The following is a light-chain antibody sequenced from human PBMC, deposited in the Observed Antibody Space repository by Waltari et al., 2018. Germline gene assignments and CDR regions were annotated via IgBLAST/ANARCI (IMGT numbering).Light chain of an antibody. CDR3: QQYITYPWT. J-gene: IGKJ1*01. Sequence: DIQMTQSPSTLSAAVGDRFHITCRAGQSINRWLAWYQPNPGKATSLLIYPASTLQSGVPSRVSGSGSGTEFTLTISSLQPDDFATYYCQQYITYPWTFGQGTKVEIK. V-gene: IGKV1-5*03. CDR2: PAS. CDR1: QSINRW.